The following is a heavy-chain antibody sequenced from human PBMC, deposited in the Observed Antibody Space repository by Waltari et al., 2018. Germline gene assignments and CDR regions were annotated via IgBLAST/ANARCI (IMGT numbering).Heavy chain of an antibody. CDR2: IYWNDDK. D-gene: IGHD3-9*01. CDR1: GFSLSTSGVG. J-gene: IGHJ4*02. Sequence: QITLKESGPTLVKPTQTLTLTCTFSGFSLSTSGVGVGWILQPPGKALEWLALIYWNDDKRYSPSLKSRLTITKDTSKNQVVLTMTNMDPVDTATYYCAHSSLPVLRYFTYFDYWGQGTLVTVSS. V-gene: IGHV2-5*01. CDR3: AHSSLPVLRYFTYFDY.